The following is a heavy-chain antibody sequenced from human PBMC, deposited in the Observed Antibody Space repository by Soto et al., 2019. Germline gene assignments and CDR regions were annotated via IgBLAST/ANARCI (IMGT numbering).Heavy chain of an antibody. CDR2: IYPGDSNT. Sequence: EVQLVQSGAEVKKPGESLKISCKGSGYSFTSYWIGWVRQMPGKGLEWMGIIYPGDSNTRYSPSLQGQVTISVDKSIXTXXXQXXSLKATDTAMYYCARHAYDFWSGHPNPRYYYGMDVWGQGTTVTVSS. CDR3: ARHAYDFWSGHPNPRYYYGMDV. V-gene: IGHV5-51*01. J-gene: IGHJ6*02. D-gene: IGHD3-3*01. CDR1: GYSFTSYW.